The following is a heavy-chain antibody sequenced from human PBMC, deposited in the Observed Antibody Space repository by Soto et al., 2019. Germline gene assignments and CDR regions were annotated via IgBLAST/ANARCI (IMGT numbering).Heavy chain of an antibody. CDR3: ARSSPRVVATWDH. V-gene: IGHV4-59*01. CDR2: IYYSGST. Sequence: SETLSLTCIVSGGSIISYYWTWIRQPPGKGLEWIGHIYYSGSTNYNPSLKSRVTMSVDTSKNQFSLKLNSLTAADTAVYYCARSSPRVVATWDHCGQGTLVTVSS. D-gene: IGHD3-3*01. CDR1: GGSIISYY. J-gene: IGHJ4*01.